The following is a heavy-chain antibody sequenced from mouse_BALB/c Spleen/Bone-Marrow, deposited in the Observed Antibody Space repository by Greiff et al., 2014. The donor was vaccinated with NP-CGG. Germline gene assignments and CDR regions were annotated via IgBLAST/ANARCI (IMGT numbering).Heavy chain of an antibody. CDR3: ARSYYVSSPYAMDY. J-gene: IGHJ4*01. V-gene: IGHV1S41*01. CDR1: GYTFTRYR. Sequence: DLGKPGASVKLSFKASGYTFTRYRVNWGKKRAGQGLEWIGRIAPGSGNIYYNEMFKVKATLTVDASSSTAYIQLSSLSSEDSAVYFCARSYYVSSPYAMDYWGQGTSVTVSS. CDR2: IAPGSGNI. D-gene: IGHD1-1*01.